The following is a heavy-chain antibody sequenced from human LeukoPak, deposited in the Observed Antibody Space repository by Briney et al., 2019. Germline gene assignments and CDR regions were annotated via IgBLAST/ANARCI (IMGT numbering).Heavy chain of an antibody. CDR1: GGTFSSYA. Sequence: SVKVSCKASGGTFSSYAISWVRQAPGQGLEWMGRIIPIFGTANYAQKFQGRVTITTDESTSTAYMELSSLRSEDTAAYYCAAHYYDSSGYFDYWGQGTLVTVSS. CDR2: IIPIFGTA. CDR3: AAHYYDSSGYFDY. D-gene: IGHD3-22*01. J-gene: IGHJ4*02. V-gene: IGHV1-69*05.